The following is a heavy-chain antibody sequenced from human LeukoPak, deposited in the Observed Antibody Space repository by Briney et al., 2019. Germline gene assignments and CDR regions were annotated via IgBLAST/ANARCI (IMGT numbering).Heavy chain of an antibody. J-gene: IGHJ3*02. CDR1: GFIFSSYA. CDR2: IHSGGTT. CDR3: AKDVVVVVVVATPGDAFDI. V-gene: IGHV3-23*01. Sequence: GGCLRLSCAASGFIFSSYAMSWVRQAPGKGLEWVSGIHSGGTTYYADSVKGRFSISRDNSKNTLYLDMSSLRAEDTAVYYCAKDVVVVVVVATPGDAFDIWGQGTKVTVSS. D-gene: IGHD2-15*01.